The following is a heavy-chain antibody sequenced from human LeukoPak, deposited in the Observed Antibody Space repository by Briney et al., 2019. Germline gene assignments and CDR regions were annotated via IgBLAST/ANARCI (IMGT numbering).Heavy chain of an antibody. CDR2: IKQDGSEK. V-gene: IGHV3-7*01. CDR1: GFTFSSYW. CDR3: ARELLGHGYNSGDFDY. Sequence: GGSLRLSCAASGFTFSSYWMNWVRQAPGKGLEWVANIKQDGSEKYYVDSVKGQFTISRDNAKNSLYLQMNSLRAEDTAVYYCARELLGHGYNSGDFDYWGQGTLVTVSS. J-gene: IGHJ4*02. D-gene: IGHD5-24*01.